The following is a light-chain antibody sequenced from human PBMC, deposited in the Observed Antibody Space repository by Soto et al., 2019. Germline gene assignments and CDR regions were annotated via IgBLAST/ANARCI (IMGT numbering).Light chain of an antibody. CDR1: QSVGSAY. CDR2: GAS. Sequence: ELVFRQAPGTLSLSPGERAALCCRASQSVGSAYVGWYQQKPGQAPRLLIFGASRGATGIPDRFSGSGSGTNFTLTINKVEPEDSAVYYCQHYGRSPSFGRGTKVDIK. J-gene: IGKJ1*01. V-gene: IGKV3-20*01. CDR3: QHYGRSPS.